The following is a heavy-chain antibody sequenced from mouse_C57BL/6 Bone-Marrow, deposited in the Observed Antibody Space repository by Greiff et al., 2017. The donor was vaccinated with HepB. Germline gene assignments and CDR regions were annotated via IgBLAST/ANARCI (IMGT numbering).Heavy chain of an antibody. J-gene: IGHJ2*01. CDR1: GFTFSSYA. D-gene: IGHD1-1*01. CDR3: ARDVGFI. CDR2: ISDGGSYT. Sequence: EVKLVESGGGLVKPGGSLKLSCAASGFTFSSYAMSWVRQTPEKRLEWVATISDGGSYTYYPDNVKGRFTISRDNAKNNLYLQMSHLKSEDTAMYYCARDVGFIWGQGTTLTVSS. V-gene: IGHV5-4*01.